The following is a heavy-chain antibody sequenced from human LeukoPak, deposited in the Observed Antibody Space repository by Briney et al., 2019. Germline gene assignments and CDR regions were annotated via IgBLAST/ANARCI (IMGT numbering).Heavy chain of an antibody. V-gene: IGHV3-30*02. Sequence: GGSLRLSCAASGFTFSSYGMHWVRQAPGKGLEWVAFIRYDGSNKYYADSVKGRFTISRDNSKNTLYLQMNSLRAEDTAVYCCAKDEHCSGGSCYPYYMDVWGKGTTVTVSS. J-gene: IGHJ6*03. CDR3: AKDEHCSGGSCYPYYMDV. D-gene: IGHD2-15*01. CDR1: GFTFSSYG. CDR2: IRYDGSNK.